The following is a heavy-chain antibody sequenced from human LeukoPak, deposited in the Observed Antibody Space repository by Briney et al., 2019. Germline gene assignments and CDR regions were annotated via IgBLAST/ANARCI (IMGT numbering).Heavy chain of an antibody. J-gene: IGHJ4*02. CDR2: IYHRGST. Sequence: PSETLSLTCTVSGGSINSYYWSWIRQPPGKGLEWIGYIYHRGSTNYNSSLKSRVSISVDTSKNQFYLKLTSVTAADTAVYYCARLDSGYGKYYFDYWGQGTLVTVSS. CDR3: ARLDSGYGKYYFDY. V-gene: IGHV4-59*08. D-gene: IGHD5-12*01. CDR1: GGSINSYY.